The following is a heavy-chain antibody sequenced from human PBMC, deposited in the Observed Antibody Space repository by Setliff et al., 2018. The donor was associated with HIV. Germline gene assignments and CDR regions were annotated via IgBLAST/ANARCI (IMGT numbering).Heavy chain of an antibody. V-gene: IGHV3-15*01. CDR2: IKTKTDGGTT. Sequence: GGSLRLSCAASGFTLNHAWMSLVRQAPGKGLAWVGRIKTKTDGGTTDYAAPVKGRFTISRDDSKNTLYLQMNSLKTEDTAVYYCTTGEATKSDAFDIWGQGTMVTVSS. CDR1: GFTLNHAW. CDR3: TTGEATKSDAFDI. D-gene: IGHD5-12*01. J-gene: IGHJ3*02.